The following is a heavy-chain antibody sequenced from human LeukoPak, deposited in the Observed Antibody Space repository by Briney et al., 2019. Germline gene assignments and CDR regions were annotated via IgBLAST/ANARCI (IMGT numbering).Heavy chain of an antibody. Sequence: GGSLRLSCAASGFTFSLYAMSWVRQAPGKGLEWVTFIRFDGSNKYYADSVKGRFTISRDNSKNTLYLQMSSLRPEDTAVYYCARQIGVSIDYWGQGTLVTVSS. CDR3: ARQIGVSIDY. CDR1: GFTFSLYA. J-gene: IGHJ4*02. CDR2: IRFDGSNK. D-gene: IGHD5/OR15-5a*01. V-gene: IGHV3-30*02.